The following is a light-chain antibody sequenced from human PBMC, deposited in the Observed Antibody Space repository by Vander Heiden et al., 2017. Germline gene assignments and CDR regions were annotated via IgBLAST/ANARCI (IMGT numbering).Light chain of an antibody. CDR2: GAS. CDR3: QQYSDSLRT. J-gene: IGKJ1*01. Sequence: EMVLRQSPGTLSLSPGERATLSCRASQSISSTYLAWYQQKPGQAPRLLIYGASSRATGIPDRFSGSGSGTDFTLTISRLEPDDFAVFYCQQYSDSLRTFGQGTKVEIK. CDR1: QSISSTY. V-gene: IGKV3-20*01.